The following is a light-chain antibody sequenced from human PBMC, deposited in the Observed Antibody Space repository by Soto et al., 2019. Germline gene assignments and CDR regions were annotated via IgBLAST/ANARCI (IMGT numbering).Light chain of an antibody. CDR1: QGIRHY. CDR2: AAS. CDR3: LQDYNSPLA. J-gene: IGKJ4*01. V-gene: IGKV1-6*01. Sequence: AIQMTQSPSSLSASVGDRVTITCRASQGIRHYLGWYQQKPGKAPKLLIYAASSLQSGVPSRFCGSGSGTDFTLTISSLQPEDFATDYCLQDYNSPLAFGGGTKVEIK.